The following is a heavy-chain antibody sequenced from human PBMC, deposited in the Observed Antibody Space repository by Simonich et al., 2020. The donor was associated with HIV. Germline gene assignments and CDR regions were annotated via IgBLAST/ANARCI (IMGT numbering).Heavy chain of an antibody. V-gene: IGHV3-30*07. CDR2: ISYDGSNK. J-gene: IGHJ4*02. D-gene: IGHD3-16*01. Sequence: QVQLVESGGGVVQPGRSLRLSCAASGFTFISYAMHWVRQAPGKGLEWVAVISYDGSNKYYADSVKGRFTIYRDNSKNTRDLQMNSLRAEDTAVYYCASGGSISSVWADDYWGQGTLVTVSS. CDR1: GFTFISYA. CDR3: ASGGSISSVWADDY.